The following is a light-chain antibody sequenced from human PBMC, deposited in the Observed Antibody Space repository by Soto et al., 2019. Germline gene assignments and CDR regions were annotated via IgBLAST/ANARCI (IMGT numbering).Light chain of an antibody. J-gene: IGKJ1*01. CDR2: GAS. CDR1: QSVSFF. Sequence: DVRLTPSPSSLSASVVDRVTITCRASQSVSFFLSWYQQKPGRAPKLLIWGASNLMSGVPPRFSGSRSGTDFTLVISSLQPDDFATYYCQEALNEPWTFGQGTKVDIK. CDR3: QEALNEPWT. V-gene: IGKV1-39*01.